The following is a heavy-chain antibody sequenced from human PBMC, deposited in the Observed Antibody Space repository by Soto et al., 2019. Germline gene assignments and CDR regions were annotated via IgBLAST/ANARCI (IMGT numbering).Heavy chain of an antibody. V-gene: IGHV3-21*01. CDR3: ATAPSYYDFWSGYSYYYYYMDV. D-gene: IGHD3-3*01. CDR2: ISSSSSYI. Sequence: EVQLVESGGGLAKPGGSLRLSCAASGFTFSSYSMNWVRQAPGKGLEWVSSISSSSSYIYYADSVKGRFTISRDNAKNSLYLQMNSLRAEDTAVYYCATAPSYYDFWSGYSYYYYYMDVWGKGTTVTVSS. CDR1: GFTFSSYS. J-gene: IGHJ6*03.